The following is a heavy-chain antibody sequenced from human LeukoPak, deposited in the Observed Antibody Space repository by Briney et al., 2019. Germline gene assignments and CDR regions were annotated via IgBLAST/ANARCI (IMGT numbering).Heavy chain of an antibody. CDR3: ARGDSSGYSYYFDY. CDR1: GFTVSSSY. J-gene: IGHJ4*02. D-gene: IGHD3-22*01. CDR2: IYSGGST. V-gene: IGHV3-53*04. Sequence: GGSLRLSCAASGFTVSSSYMSWVRQAPGKGLEWVSVIYSGGSTYYADSVKGRFTISRHNSKNTLYLQMNSLRAEDTAVYYCARGDSSGYSYYFDYWGQGTLVTVSS.